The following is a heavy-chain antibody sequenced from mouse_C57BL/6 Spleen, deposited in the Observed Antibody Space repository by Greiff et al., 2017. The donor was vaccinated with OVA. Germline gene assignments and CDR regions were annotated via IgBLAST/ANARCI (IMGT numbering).Heavy chain of an antibody. CDR3: ARSKVYYGNSYGMDY. J-gene: IGHJ4*01. V-gene: IGHV1-74*01. CDR1: GYTFTSYW. D-gene: IGHD2-1*01. CDR2: IHPSDSDT. Sequence: VQLQQPGAELVKPGASVKVSCKASGYTFTSYWMHWVKQRPGQGLEWIGRIHPSDSDTNYNQKFKGKATLTVDKPSSTAYMQRSSLTSEDSAVYYCARSKVYYGNSYGMDYWGQGTSVTVSA.